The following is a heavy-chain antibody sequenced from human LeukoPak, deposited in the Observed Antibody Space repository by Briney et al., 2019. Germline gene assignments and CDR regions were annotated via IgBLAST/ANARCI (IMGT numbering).Heavy chain of an antibody. J-gene: IGHJ3*02. CDR2: ISWNSGSI. V-gene: IGHV3-9*01. CDR1: GFTFDDYA. D-gene: IGHD5-18*01. Sequence: GGSLRLSCAASGFTFDDYAMHWVRQAPGKGLEWVSGISWNSGSIGYADSVKGRFTISRDNAKNSLYLQMNSLRAEDTALYYCAKGRGYSYGPNADAFDIWGQGTMVTVSS. CDR3: AKGRGYSYGPNADAFDI.